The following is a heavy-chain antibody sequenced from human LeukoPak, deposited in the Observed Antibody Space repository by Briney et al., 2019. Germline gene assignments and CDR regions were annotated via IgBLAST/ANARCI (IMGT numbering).Heavy chain of an antibody. V-gene: IGHV4-59*01. CDR2: IYSSGTT. D-gene: IGHD3-16*02. CDR1: GDSISTYY. J-gene: IGHJ3*02. CDR3: ARVRNYPDAFDI. Sequence: SETLSLTCAVSGDSISTYYWSWIRQPPGKGLEWIGYIYSSGTTNNNPSLRSRVTISLDTSNNQFSLRLSSVTAADTALYYCARVRNYPDAFDIWSHRTMVTVSS.